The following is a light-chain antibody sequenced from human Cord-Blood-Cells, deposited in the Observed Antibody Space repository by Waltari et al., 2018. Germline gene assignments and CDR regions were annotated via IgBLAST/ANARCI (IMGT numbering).Light chain of an antibody. Sequence: QSALTQPPPASGTPAPRVTISCSGSRSHIGRKYIDCYLHLPGTAPILHIYRNKQRPSGAPARFPGSKSGTSASLAISGLRSEDEADYYCAAWYDSLSGWVFGGGTKLTVL. CDR3: AAWYDSLSGWV. V-gene: IGLV1-47*01. CDR2: RNK. CDR1: RSHIGRKY. J-gene: IGLJ3*02.